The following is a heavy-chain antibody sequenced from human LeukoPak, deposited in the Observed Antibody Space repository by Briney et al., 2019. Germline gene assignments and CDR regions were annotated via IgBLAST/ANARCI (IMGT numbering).Heavy chain of an antibody. CDR2: VFSRGTT. J-gene: IGHJ4*02. Sequence: SDTLSLTCTVSDASMNNYYWSWIRQTPEKGLGWIGFVFSRGTTNYNPSFKSRLTMSIDTSKKQFSLRLSSVTAADAAVYFCARSWAAKWELPGQFDSWGQGRLVSVSS. CDR1: DASMNNYY. D-gene: IGHD1-26*01. CDR3: ARSWAAKWELPGQFDS. V-gene: IGHV4-4*07.